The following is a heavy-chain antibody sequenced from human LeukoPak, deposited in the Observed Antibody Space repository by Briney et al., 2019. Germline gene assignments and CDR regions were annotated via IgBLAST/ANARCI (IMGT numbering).Heavy chain of an antibody. J-gene: IGHJ4*02. CDR1: GDPISGYY. CDR2: IFNSGST. V-gene: IGHV4-4*07. CDR3: ARENYYNSGSYRFDY. D-gene: IGHD3-10*01. Sequence: SETLPLTCTVSGDPISGYYWSWIRQPAGRGLEWIGRIFNSGSTSYNPSLRSRVTMSLDTSKNQFSLKLTSVTPADTALYYCARENYYNSGSYRFDYWGQGTLVTVSS.